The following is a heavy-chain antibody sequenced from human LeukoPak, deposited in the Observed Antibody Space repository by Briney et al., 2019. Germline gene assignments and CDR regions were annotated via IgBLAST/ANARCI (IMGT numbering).Heavy chain of an antibody. D-gene: IGHD5-18*01. CDR2: INHSGST. CDR1: GGSFSGYY. CDR3: ASFRIPRGYSYGVVPDAFDI. J-gene: IGHJ3*02. Sequence: PSETLSLTCAVYGGSFSGYYWSWIRHPPGKGLEWIGEINHSGSTNYNPSLKSRVTISVDTSKNQFSLKLSSVTAADTAVYYCASFRIPRGYSYGVVPDAFDIWGQGTMVTVSS. V-gene: IGHV4-34*01.